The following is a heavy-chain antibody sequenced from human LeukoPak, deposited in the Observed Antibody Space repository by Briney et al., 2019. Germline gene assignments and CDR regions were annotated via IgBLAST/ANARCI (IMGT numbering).Heavy chain of an antibody. CDR1: GFTFSSYA. V-gene: IGHV3-23*01. J-gene: IGHJ4*02. D-gene: IGHD3-10*01. CDR3: ANRPGTLLWDY. CDR2: LSGSGGSI. Sequence: PGGALSVSCAASGFTFSSYAMSWVRQAAGKGLEWVSALSGSGGSIYYADSVKGRFTISRDNSKNTLYLQMNSLRDEDTAVYYCANRPGTLLWDYWDQGTLVTVSS.